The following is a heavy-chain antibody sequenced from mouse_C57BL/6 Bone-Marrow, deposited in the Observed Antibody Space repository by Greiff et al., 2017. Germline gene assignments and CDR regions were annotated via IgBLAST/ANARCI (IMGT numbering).Heavy chain of an antibody. V-gene: IGHV1-81*01. CDR2: IYPRSGNT. J-gene: IGHJ3*01. CDR3: ARLRVIYYGNYVAY. Sequence: VQLQQSGAELARPGASVKLSCKASGYTFTSYGISWVKQRTGQGLEWIGEIYPRSGNTYYNEKFKGKATLTADKSSSTAYMELRSLTSEDSAVYFCARLRVIYYGNYVAYWGQGTLVTVSA. D-gene: IGHD2-1*01. CDR1: GYTFTSYG.